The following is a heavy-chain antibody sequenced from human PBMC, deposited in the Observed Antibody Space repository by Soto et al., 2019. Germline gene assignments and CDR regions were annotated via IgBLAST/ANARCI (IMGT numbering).Heavy chain of an antibody. Sequence: EVQLVESGGGLVQPGRSLRLSCAASGFTFDDYAMHWVRQAPGKGLEWVSGISWNSGSIGYADSVKGRFTISRDNAKNSLYLQMNSLGAADAALYSCAEGGRLLSGGGGYWGQGTVVTVSS. CDR2: ISWNSGSI. CDR3: AEGGRLLSGGGGY. V-gene: IGHV3-9*01. J-gene: IGHJ4*02. CDR1: GFTFDDYA. D-gene: IGHD1-26*01.